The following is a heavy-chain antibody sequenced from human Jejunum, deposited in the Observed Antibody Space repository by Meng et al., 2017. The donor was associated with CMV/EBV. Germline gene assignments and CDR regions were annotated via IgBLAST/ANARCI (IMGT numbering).Heavy chain of an antibody. Sequence: STNYMSWVRQAPGKGLEWVSLIQGGGDTYYVDSVKGRFTISRDNSKNTLSLQMNSLRVEDTAVYYCVRVFNYDFWDGYSDYYFDDWGQGTRVTVSS. CDR3: VRVFNYDFWDGYSDYYFDD. J-gene: IGHJ4*02. D-gene: IGHD3-3*01. CDR1: STNY. CDR2: IQGGGDT. V-gene: IGHV3-53*01.